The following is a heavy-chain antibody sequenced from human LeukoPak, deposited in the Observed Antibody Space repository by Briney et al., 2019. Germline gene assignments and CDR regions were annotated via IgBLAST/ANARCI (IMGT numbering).Heavy chain of an antibody. D-gene: IGHD3-9*01. CDR2: IIPIFGTA. J-gene: IGHJ6*02. CDR1: GGTFSSYA. CDR3: ARVPSNYDILTGYYSGYYYYGMDV. Sequence: ASVKVSCKASGGTFSSYAISWVRQAPGQGLEWMGGIIPIFGTANYAQKFQGRVMITADESTSTAYMELSSLRSEDTAVYYCARVPSNYDILTGYYSGYYYYGMDVWGQGTTVTVSS. V-gene: IGHV1-69*13.